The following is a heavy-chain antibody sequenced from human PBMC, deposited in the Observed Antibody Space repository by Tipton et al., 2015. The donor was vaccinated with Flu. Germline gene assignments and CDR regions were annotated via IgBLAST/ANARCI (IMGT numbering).Heavy chain of an antibody. V-gene: IGHV3-66*02. CDR1: GFTVSSKY. CDR3: ATLGNSGTDGFDI. CDR2: IYRGGTT. D-gene: IGHD5-12*01. Sequence: LSLTCAASGFTVSSKYMGWVRQAPGKGLQWVSVIYRGGTTYVADSVKGRCTISRDNSKNTLYLQWNSLTTEDTTVYYCATLGNSGTDGFDIWGQGTMVTISS. J-gene: IGHJ3*02.